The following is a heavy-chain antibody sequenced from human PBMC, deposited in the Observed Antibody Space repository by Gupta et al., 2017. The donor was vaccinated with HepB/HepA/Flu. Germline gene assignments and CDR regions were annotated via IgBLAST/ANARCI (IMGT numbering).Heavy chain of an antibody. CDR2: IYYSGST. J-gene: IGHJ4*02. V-gene: IGHV4-31*03. D-gene: IGHD6-19*01. Sequence: QVQLQESGPGLVKPSQTLSLTCTVSGGSISSGGYYWSWIRQHPGKGLEWIGYIYYSGSTYYNPSLKSRVTISVDTSKNQFSLKLSSVTAADTAVYYCARFSRSRRGDHVDYWGQGTLVTVSS. CDR3: ARFSRSRRGDHVDY. CDR1: GGSISSGGYY.